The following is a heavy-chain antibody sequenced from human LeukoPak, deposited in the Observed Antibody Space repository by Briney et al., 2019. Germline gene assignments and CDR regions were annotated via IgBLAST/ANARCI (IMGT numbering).Heavy chain of an antibody. V-gene: IGHV5-51*01. J-gene: IGHJ4*02. Sequence: GESLKISCKGSGYRFTNYWIGWVRQMPGKGLEWMGIIYPGDSDTRYSPSFQGQVTISADKSIITAYLQWSSLKASDTAMYFCARHRVSSDSSGLSSPFDYWGRGTLVTVSS. D-gene: IGHD3-22*01. CDR2: IYPGDSDT. CDR1: GYRFTNYW. CDR3: ARHRVSSDSSGLSSPFDY.